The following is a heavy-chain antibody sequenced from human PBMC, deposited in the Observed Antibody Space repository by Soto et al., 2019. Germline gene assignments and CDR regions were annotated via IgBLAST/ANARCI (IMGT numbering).Heavy chain of an antibody. CDR3: ARNLQYSRLFYRMGV. CDR2: IYYSGST. J-gene: IGHJ6*02. CDR1: GGSISSGGYY. Sequence: QVQLQESGPGLVKPSQTLSLTCTVSGGSISSGGYYWSWIRQHPGKGLEWIGYIYYSGSTYYNPSLQSRVTISGEPSKNPVSLKVSSVTAADTAVYYCARNLQYSRLFYRMGVWGQGTTVTVSS. D-gene: IGHD5-12*01. V-gene: IGHV4-31*03.